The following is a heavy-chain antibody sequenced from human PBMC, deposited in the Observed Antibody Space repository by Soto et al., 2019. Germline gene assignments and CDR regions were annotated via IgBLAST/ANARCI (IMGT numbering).Heavy chain of an antibody. CDR1: GGSISSSSYY. V-gene: IGHV4-39*01. J-gene: IGHJ4*02. CDR2: IYYSGST. D-gene: IGHD6-19*01. CDR3: ARRDADGIAVAG. Sequence: SETLSLTCTVSGGSISSSSYYWGWIRQPPGKGLEWIGSIYYSGSTYYNPSLKSRVTISVDTSKNQFSLKLSSVTAADTAVYYCARRDADGIAVAGWGQGTLVNVS.